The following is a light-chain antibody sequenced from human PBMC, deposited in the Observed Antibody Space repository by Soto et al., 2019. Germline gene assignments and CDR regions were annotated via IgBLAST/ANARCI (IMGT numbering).Light chain of an antibody. J-gene: IGKJ1*01. CDR3: QQYGSSSWT. Sequence: EIVLTQSPGTLSLSPGERATLSCRASQSVSSNYLAWYQQKPGQAPRLLIYGASSRAAGIPDRFSGSGSGTDFSLTISRLEAEDSAVYYCQQYGSSSWTFGQGTKVEIK. CDR2: GAS. V-gene: IGKV3-20*01. CDR1: QSVSSNY.